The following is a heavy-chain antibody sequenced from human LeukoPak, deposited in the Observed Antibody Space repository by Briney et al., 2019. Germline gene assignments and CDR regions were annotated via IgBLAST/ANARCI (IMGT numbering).Heavy chain of an antibody. CDR2: IRYDGSNK. D-gene: IGHD3-3*01. Sequence: GGSLRLSCAASGFTFSSYGMHWVRQAPGKGLEWVAFIRYDGSNKYYADSVKGRFTISRDNSKNTLYLQMNSLRAEDTAVYYCARDDHTYYDFWSGYQPLNYWGQGTLVTVSS. J-gene: IGHJ4*02. V-gene: IGHV3-30*02. CDR1: GFTFSSYG. CDR3: ARDDHTYYDFWSGYQPLNY.